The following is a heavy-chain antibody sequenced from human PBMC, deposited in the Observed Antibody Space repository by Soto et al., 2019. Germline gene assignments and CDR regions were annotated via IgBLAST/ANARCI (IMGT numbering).Heavy chain of an antibody. V-gene: IGHV4-4*07. CDR3: ARESSGWYEEIYYYYGMDV. CDR2: IYTSGST. J-gene: IGHJ6*02. D-gene: IGHD6-19*01. CDR1: GGSISSYY. Sequence: QVQLQESGPGLVKPSETLSLTCTVSGGSISSYYWSWIRQPAGKGLEWIGRIYTSGSTNYNPSLKSRVTMSVDTSKNQFSLKLRSVTAADTAVYYCARESSGWYEEIYYYYGMDVWGQGTTVTVSS.